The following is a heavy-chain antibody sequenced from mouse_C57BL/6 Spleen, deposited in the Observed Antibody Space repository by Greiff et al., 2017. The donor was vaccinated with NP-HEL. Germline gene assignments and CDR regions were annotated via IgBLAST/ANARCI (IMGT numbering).Heavy chain of an antibody. CDR3: ARAGYDYDDAY. V-gene: IGHV1-26*01. CDR1: GYTFTDSY. D-gene: IGHD2-4*01. J-gene: IGHJ3*01. CDR2: INPNNGGT. Sequence: VQLQQSGPELVKPGASVKISCKASGYTFTDSYMNWVKQSHGKSLEWIGYINPNNGGTSYNQKFKGKATLTVDKSSSTAYMELRSLTSEDSTVYYCARAGYDYDDAYWGQGTLVTVSA.